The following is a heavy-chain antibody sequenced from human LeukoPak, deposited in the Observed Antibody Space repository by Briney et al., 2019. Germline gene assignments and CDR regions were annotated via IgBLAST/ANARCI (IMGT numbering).Heavy chain of an antibody. CDR2: IYYSGST. D-gene: IGHD3-22*01. CDR1: GGSISSSSYY. J-gene: IGHJ4*02. CDR3: ARRVGYDSSGSFDY. Sequence: SETLSLTCTVSGGSISSSSYYWGWIRQPPGKGLELIGSIYYSGSTYYNPSLKSRVTISVDTSKNQFSLKLSSVTAADTAVYYCARRVGYDSSGSFDYWGQGTLVTVSS. V-gene: IGHV4-39*01.